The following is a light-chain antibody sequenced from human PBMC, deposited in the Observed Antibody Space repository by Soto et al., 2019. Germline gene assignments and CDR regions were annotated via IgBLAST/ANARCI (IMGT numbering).Light chain of an antibody. Sequence: EIVMTQSPATLSVSPGERATLSCRASQSVSSNLAWYQQKPGQAPRLLIYGASTRATGIPARFSGSGSGTEFTLTISSLQSEEFEVYYCQQYNNWPLTFGQATRLEIK. J-gene: IGKJ5*01. CDR3: QQYNNWPLT. V-gene: IGKV3-15*01. CDR1: QSVSSN. CDR2: GAS.